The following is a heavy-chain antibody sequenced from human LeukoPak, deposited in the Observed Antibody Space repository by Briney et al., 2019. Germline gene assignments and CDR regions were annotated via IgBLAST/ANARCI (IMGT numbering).Heavy chain of an antibody. Sequence: SETLSLTCSVSGNSFGDYYWSWIRQPAGKGLEWVGRIYTNGSTNYNPSLKSRVTMSVDTSKNQFSLKLSSVTAADTAVYYCARGAGISGTYYYYWGQGTLVTVSS. CDR3: ARGAGISGTYYYY. CDR1: GNSFGDYY. D-gene: IGHD1-26*01. J-gene: IGHJ4*02. V-gene: IGHV4-4*07. CDR2: IYTNGST.